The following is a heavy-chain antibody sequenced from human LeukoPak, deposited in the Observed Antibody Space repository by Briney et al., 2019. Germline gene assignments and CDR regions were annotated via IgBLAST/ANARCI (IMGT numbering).Heavy chain of an antibody. Sequence: GASLRLSCAASGFTFSSYAMSWVRQAPGKGLEWVSAISGSGGSTYDADSVKGRFTISRDNSKNTLYLQMNSLRAEDTAVYYCAKAHSAALIPWRFDPWGQGTLVTVSS. D-gene: IGHD2-2*01. J-gene: IGHJ5*02. V-gene: IGHV3-23*01. CDR2: ISGSGGST. CDR3: AKAHSAALIPWRFDP. CDR1: GFTFSSYA.